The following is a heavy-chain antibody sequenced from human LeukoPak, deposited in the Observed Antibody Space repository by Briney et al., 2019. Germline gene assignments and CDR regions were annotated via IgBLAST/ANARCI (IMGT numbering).Heavy chain of an antibody. CDR3: ARGAAPIYYYYYGMDV. CDR1: GGTFSSYA. V-gene: IGHV1-69*04. J-gene: IGHJ6*02. CDR2: IIPILGIA. D-gene: IGHD6-13*01. Sequence: ASVKVSCKASGGTFSSYAISWVRQAPGQGLEWMGRIIPILGIANYAQKFQGRVTITADKSTSTAYMELSSLRSEDTAVYYCARGAAPIYYYYYGMDVWGQGTTVTVSS.